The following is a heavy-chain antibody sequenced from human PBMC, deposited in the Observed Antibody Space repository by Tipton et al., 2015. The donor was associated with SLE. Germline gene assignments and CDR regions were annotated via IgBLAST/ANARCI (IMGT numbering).Heavy chain of an antibody. CDR1: GFTFDDFA. J-gene: IGHJ4*02. Sequence: SLRLSCAASGFTFDDFAMHWVRQAPGQGLEWVSGISWNSGSMGYADSVKGRFTISRDNAKRTLYLQMNSLRSEDTAVYYCARGLQWQDYWGQGTLVTVSS. D-gene: IGHD4-11*01. CDR2: ISWNSGSM. CDR3: ARGLQWQDY. V-gene: IGHV3-9*01.